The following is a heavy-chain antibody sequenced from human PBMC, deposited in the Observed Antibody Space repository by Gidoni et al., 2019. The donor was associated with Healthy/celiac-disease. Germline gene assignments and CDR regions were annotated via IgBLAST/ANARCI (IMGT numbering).Heavy chain of an antibody. CDR3: AKSPVGYRGAFDI. CDR2: ISGSGGRT. Sequence: EVQLLESGGGLVQPGLSLRLSCAASGFTFSSYAMSWVRQAPGKGLAWVSAISGSGGRTDYADSVKGRFTSSRDNSKNTLYLQMNSLRAEDTAVYYCAKSPVGYRGAFDIWGQGTMVTVSS. D-gene: IGHD6-13*01. CDR1: GFTFSSYA. V-gene: IGHV3-23*01. J-gene: IGHJ3*02.